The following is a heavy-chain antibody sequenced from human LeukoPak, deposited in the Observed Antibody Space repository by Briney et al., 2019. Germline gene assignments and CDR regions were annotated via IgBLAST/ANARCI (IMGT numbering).Heavy chain of an antibody. D-gene: IGHD6-19*01. CDR1: GFTFSSYA. J-gene: IGHJ6*02. CDR2: ISGSGGST. CDR3: AKEGSSGWYGYYYYGMDV. V-gene: IGHV3-23*01. Sequence: KPGGSLRLSCAASGFTFSSYAMSWLRQAPGKGLEWVSAISGSGGSTYYADSVKGRFTISRDNSKNTLYLQMNSLRAEDTAVYYCAKEGSSGWYGYYYYGMDVWGQGTTVTVSS.